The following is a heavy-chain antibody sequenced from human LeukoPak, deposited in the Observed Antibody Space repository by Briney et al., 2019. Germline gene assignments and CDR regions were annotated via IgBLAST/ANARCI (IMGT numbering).Heavy chain of an antibody. J-gene: IGHJ3*01. D-gene: IGHD2-2*01. CDR1: GFTFSSYG. V-gene: IGHV3-30*02. CDR3: AGNCSSTSCLPYP. CDR2: IRYDGSNK. Sequence: PGGSLRLSCAASGFTFSSYGMHWVRQAPGKGLEWVAFIRYDGSNKYYADSVKGRFTISRDNSKNTLYLQMNSLRAEDTAVYYCAGNCSSTSCLPYPWGQGTMVTVSS.